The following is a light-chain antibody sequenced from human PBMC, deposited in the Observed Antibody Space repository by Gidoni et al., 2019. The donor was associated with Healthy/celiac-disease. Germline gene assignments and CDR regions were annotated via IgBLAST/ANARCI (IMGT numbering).Light chain of an antibody. CDR3: CSYAGSYTFVV. Sequence: QSALTQPRSVSGSPGQSVTISCTGTSSDVGGYNYVSWYQHHPGEPPKLMIYDVSTRPSGVPDRFPGSKSGNTASLTISGLQADDEADYYCCSYAGSYTFVVFGGGTKVTVL. J-gene: IGLJ2*01. V-gene: IGLV2-11*01. CDR1: SSDVGGYNY. CDR2: DVS.